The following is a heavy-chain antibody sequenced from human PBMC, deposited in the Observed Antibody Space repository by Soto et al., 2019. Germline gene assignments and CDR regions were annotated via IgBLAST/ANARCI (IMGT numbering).Heavy chain of an antibody. CDR2: ISWSSASI. Sequence: GGSLRLSCAASGFTFDDYDMHWVRQAPGKGLEWVSGISWSSASIGYADSVKGRFTISRDNAKNSLYLQMNSLRPEDTALYYCAKGSDNSGYVFDYWGQGTLVTVSS. V-gene: IGHV3-9*01. CDR3: AKGSDNSGYVFDY. J-gene: IGHJ4*02. D-gene: IGHD3-22*01. CDR1: GFTFDDYD.